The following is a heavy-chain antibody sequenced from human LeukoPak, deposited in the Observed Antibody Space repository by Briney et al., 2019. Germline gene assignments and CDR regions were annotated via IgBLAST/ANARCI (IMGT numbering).Heavy chain of an antibody. CDR2: ISNSGSSI. D-gene: IGHD6-13*01. V-gene: IGHV3-11*01. Sequence: GGSLRLSCAASGFTFSVEYMTWIRQAPGKGLEWVSYISNSGSSIFYADSVKGRFTISRDNAKNSLFLQMNSLRAEDTAVYYCAKESMYSSNWYPIFDYWGQGTLVTVSS. CDR1: GFTFSVEY. CDR3: AKESMYSSNWYPIFDY. J-gene: IGHJ4*02.